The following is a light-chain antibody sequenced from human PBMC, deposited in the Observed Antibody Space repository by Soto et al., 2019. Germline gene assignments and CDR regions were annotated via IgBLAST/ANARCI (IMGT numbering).Light chain of an antibody. CDR2: EVN. V-gene: IGLV2-14*01. J-gene: IGLJ2*01. CDR3: SSFTNSGTVV. Sequence: QLVLTQPASVSGSPGQSITISCTGTSSDVGGHNYVSWYQQHPGKAPKNMIYEVNNGPSGVSDRFSGSKSGNTASLTISGLQAEDEAYYYCSSFTNSGTVVFGGGTKLTVL. CDR1: SSDVGGHNY.